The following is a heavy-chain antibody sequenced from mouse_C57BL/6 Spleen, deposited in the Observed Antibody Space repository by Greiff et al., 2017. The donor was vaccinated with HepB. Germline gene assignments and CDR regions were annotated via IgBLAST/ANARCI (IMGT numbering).Heavy chain of an antibody. J-gene: IGHJ1*03. CDR3: ARGVIWSFDV. Sequence: QVQLQQPGAELVMPGASVKLSCKASGYTFTSYWMHWVKQRPGQGLEWIGEIDPSDSYTNYNQKFKGKSTLTVDKSSSTAYMQLSSLTSEDSAVYYFARGVIWSFDVWGTGTTVTVSS. D-gene: IGHD2-13*01. V-gene: IGHV1-69*01. CDR2: IDPSDSYT. CDR1: GYTFTSYW.